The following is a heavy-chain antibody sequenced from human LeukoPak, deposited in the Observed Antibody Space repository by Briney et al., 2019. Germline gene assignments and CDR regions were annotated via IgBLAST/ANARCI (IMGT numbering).Heavy chain of an antibody. V-gene: IGHV1-2*02. CDR1: GYTFTGYY. J-gene: IGHJ6*03. Sequence: ASVKVSCKASGYTFTGYYMHWVRQAPGQGLEWMGWINPNSGGTNYAQKFQGRVTMTRDTSIRTAYMELSRLRSDDTAVYYCARGAVPYYYYYMDVWGKGTTVTVSS. CDR2: INPNSGGT. D-gene: IGHD6-19*01. CDR3: ARGAVPYYYYYMDV.